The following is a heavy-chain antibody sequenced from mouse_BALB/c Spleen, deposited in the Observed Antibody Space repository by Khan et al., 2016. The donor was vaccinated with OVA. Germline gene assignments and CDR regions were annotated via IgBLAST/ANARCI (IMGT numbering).Heavy chain of an antibody. CDR1: GYTFTNYD. D-gene: IGHD1-1*02. CDR2: IFPGDGSA. CDR3: ARHYYGGVLDWYFDV. J-gene: IGHJ1*01. V-gene: IGHV1-85*01. Sequence: QVQLKQSGAELVKPGASVKLSCKASGYTFTNYDLNWVRLRPEQGLEWIGWIFPGDGSAKYNEKFKGKATLTPDKSSSPAYMPLRRLTAEDSAVYFWARHYYGGVLDWYFDVWGAGTAVTGSS.